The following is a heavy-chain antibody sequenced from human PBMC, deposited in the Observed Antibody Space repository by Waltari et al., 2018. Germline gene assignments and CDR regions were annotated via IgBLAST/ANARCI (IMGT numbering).Heavy chain of an antibody. CDR3: ARTWGNSPPLGWLDP. CDR1: GGPFIDYS. Sequence: QVQLHQWGAGLLKPSETLSLTCAVSGGPFIDYSWSWIRQPPGKGLEGIGKNSHSGVPHYNPALRSRVTRSVDTIKKRFSLKLTSVPAADTAVYFCARTWGNSPPLGWLDPWGQGTRVTISS. CDR2: NSHSGVP. V-gene: IGHV4-34*01. D-gene: IGHD7-27*01. J-gene: IGHJ5*02.